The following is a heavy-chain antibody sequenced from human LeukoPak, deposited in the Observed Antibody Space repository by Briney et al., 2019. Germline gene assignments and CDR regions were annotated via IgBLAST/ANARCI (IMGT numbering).Heavy chain of an antibody. CDR3: ASYGAKGGYYYDY. CDR2: IYYSGST. J-gene: IGHJ4*02. Sequence: SETLSLTCTVSGGSISSSSYYWGWIRQPPGKGLEWIGSIYYSGSTYYNPSLNRGVTISVDPSKIQFSLKLSSVPAADTAVYYCASYGAKGGYYYDYWVQGTLVTVSS. D-gene: IGHD6-13*01. CDR1: GGSISSSSYY. V-gene: IGHV4-39*01.